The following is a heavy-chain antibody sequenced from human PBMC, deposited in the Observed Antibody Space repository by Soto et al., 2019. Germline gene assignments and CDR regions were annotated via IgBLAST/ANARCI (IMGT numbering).Heavy chain of an antibody. J-gene: IGHJ4*02. Sequence: EVQLVESGGGLVQPGGSLRLSCAASGFTFSSYSMNWVRQAPGEGLEWVSYISSSSSTIYYADSVKGRFTISRDNAKNPLYLQMNSVRAEDTAVYYCARGAYYYDSSGLSYWGQGTLVTVSS. CDR3: ARGAYYYDSSGLSY. CDR2: ISSSSSTI. CDR1: GFTFSSYS. V-gene: IGHV3-48*01. D-gene: IGHD3-22*01.